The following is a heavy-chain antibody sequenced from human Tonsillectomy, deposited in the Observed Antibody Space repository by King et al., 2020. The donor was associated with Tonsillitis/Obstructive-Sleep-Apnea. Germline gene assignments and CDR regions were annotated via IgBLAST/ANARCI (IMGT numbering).Heavy chain of an antibody. CDR1: GFTFTTYA. J-gene: IGHJ3*02. V-gene: IGHV3-23*04. CDR3: AKNERPYQHVRSGYYAIDAFDI. Sequence: DVQLVESGGGLVQPGGSLRLSCAASGFTFTTYAMSWVRQAPGKGLEWVSAISTSGDTTYYADSVKGRFTISRDNSKNTVYLQMNSLRAEDTAVFYCAKNERPYQHVRSGYYAIDAFDIWGQGTMVTVSS. CDR2: ISTSGDTT. D-gene: IGHD3-3*02.